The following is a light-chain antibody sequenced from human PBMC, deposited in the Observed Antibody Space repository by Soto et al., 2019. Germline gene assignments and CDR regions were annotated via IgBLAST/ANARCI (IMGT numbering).Light chain of an antibody. CDR2: DVS. J-gene: IGLJ3*02. CDR1: NSDIGGYNY. Sequence: QSALTQPRSVSGSPGQSVTISCTGTNSDIGGYNYVSWYQQHPGKAPKVIIYDVSRRPSGVPDRFSGSKSGNTASLTLSGLQAEDEADYFCCSYAGTSTFWVFGGGTKLTVL. V-gene: IGLV2-11*01. CDR3: CSYAGTSTFWV.